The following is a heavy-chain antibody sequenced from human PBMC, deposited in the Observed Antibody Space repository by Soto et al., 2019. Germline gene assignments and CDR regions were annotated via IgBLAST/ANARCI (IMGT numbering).Heavy chain of an antibody. Sequence: PSQTLSLTCAISGDSVSSNSAAWNWIRQSPSRGLEWLGRTYYRSKWYNDYAVSVKSRITINPDTSKNQFSLRLNSVTPEDTAVYYCARGLRGLYSGYDNFDYWGQGTLVTVSS. CDR3: ARGLRGLYSGYDNFDY. CDR1: GDSVSSNSAA. V-gene: IGHV6-1*01. CDR2: TYYRSKWYN. D-gene: IGHD5-12*01. J-gene: IGHJ4*02.